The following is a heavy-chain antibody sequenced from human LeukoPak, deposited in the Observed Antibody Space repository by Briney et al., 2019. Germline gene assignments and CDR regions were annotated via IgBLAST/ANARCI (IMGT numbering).Heavy chain of an antibody. CDR3: ARDGGGGLWDY. CDR2: IYYSGST. CDR1: GGSISSSSSY. D-gene: IGHD2-21*01. Sequence: SETLSLTCSVSGGSISSSSSYWGWIRQPPGKGLEWIGSIYYSGSTYYNPSLKGRVTISVDTSKNQFSLKLSSVTAADTAVYYCARDGGGGLWDYWGQGTLVTVSS. J-gene: IGHJ4*02. V-gene: IGHV4-39*07.